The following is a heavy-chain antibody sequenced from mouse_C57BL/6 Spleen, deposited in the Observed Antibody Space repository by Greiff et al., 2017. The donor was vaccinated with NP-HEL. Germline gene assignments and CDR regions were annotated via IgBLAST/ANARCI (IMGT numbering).Heavy chain of an antibody. D-gene: IGHD1-1*01. J-gene: IGHJ2*01. Sequence: QVQLKQPGAELVKPGASVKMSCKASGYTFTSYWITWVKQRPGQGLEWIGDIYPGSGSTNYNEKFKSKATLTVDTSSSTAYMQLSSLTSEDSAVYYCASSAPPYYGSSSYYFDYWGHVTTLTVSS. V-gene: IGHV1-55*01. CDR1: GYTFTSYW. CDR3: ASSAPPYYGSSSYYFDY. CDR2: IYPGSGST.